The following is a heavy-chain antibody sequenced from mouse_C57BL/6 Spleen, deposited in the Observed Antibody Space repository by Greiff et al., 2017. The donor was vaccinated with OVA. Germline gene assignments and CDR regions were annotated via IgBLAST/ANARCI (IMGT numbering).Heavy chain of an antibody. Sequence: EVQLQQSGAELVRPGASVKLSCTASGFNIKDDYMHWVKQRPEQGLEWIGWIDPENGDTEYASKFQGKATITADTSSNTAYLQRSSLTSEDTAVYYCTPYDGYYGWFAYWGQGTLVTVSA. J-gene: IGHJ3*01. D-gene: IGHD2-3*01. CDR1: GFNIKDDY. V-gene: IGHV14-4*01. CDR2: IDPENGDT. CDR3: TPYDGYYGWFAY.